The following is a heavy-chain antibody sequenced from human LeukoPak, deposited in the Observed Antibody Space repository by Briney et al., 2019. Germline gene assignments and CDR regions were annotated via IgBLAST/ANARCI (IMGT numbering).Heavy chain of an antibody. CDR2: ISISGSTI. V-gene: IGHV3-11*01. CDR3: ARDRGWGITMIVAFGGFDY. D-gene: IGHD3-22*01. CDR1: GFTFSDYY. Sequence: GGSLRLSCAASGFTFSDYYMSWIRQPPGTGLELVSYISISGSTIYYDDSAKGRFTISRDNTKNSLYLQRISLRAEDTAVYYCARDRGWGITMIVAFGGFDYWGQGTLVTVSS. J-gene: IGHJ4*02.